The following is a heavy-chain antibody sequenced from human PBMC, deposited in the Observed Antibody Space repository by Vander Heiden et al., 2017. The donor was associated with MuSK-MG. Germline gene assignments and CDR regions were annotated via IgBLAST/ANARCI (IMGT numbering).Heavy chain of an antibody. D-gene: IGHD1-26*01. CDR2: ISTYKSNT. J-gene: IGHJ6*02. Sequence: VSCKASGYTFTSYGISWVRQAPGQGLEWMGWISTYKSNTKYAQKLQGRVTMTTDTSTSTAYMELRSLRSDDTAVYSWARDLEWDRSSGHGMDVWGQGTTVIVSS. V-gene: IGHV1-18*01. CDR3: ARDLEWDRSSGHGMDV. CDR1: GYTFTSYG.